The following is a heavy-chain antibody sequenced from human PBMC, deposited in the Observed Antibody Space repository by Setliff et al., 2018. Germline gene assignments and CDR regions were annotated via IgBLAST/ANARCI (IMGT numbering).Heavy chain of an antibody. CDR3: ARDHGELGQERRTHFFRH. J-gene: IGHJ1*01. CDR1: GFTFSTYN. D-gene: IGHD1-1*01. V-gene: IGHV3-48*01. Sequence: GESLKISCAASGFTFSTYNMNWVRQAPGKGPEWVSYISFSSSTIYYADSVKGRFTISRDNAKNSLYLQMNSLRAEDTAVYYCARDHGELGQERRTHFFRHWGQGTLVTVSS. CDR2: ISFSSSTI.